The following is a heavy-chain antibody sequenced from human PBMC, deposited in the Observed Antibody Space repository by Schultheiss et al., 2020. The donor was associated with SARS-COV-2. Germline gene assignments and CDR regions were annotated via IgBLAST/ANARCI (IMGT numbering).Heavy chain of an antibody. CDR3: ARGSIAAAGGLGY. CDR1: GFTFSNAW. Sequence: GESLKISCAASGFTFSNAWMSWVRQAPGKGLEWVANIKQDGSEKYYVDSVKGRFTISRDNSKNTLYLQMNSLRAEDTAVYYCARGSIAAAGGLGYWGQGTLVTVSS. D-gene: IGHD6-13*01. J-gene: IGHJ4*02. V-gene: IGHV3-7*04. CDR2: IKQDGSEK.